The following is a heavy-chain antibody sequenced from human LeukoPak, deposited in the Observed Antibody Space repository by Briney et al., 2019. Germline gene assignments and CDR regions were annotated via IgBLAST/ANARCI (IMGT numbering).Heavy chain of an antibody. D-gene: IGHD1-7*01. CDR1: GYIFSNYG. J-gene: IGHJ4*02. CDR2: ISAKNGDT. V-gene: IGHV1-18*01. Sequence: ASVKVSCKASGYIFSNYGISWVRQAPGQGLEWMGWISAKNGDTNYIQKFRGRVTMTTDTSTSTAYMGLWSLRSDDTAVYYCAKGGPGTTPFDYWGQGTLVTVSS. CDR3: AKGGPGTTPFDY.